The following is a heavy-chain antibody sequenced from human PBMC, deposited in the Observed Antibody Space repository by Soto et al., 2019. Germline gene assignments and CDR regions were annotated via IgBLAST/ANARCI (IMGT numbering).Heavy chain of an antibody. J-gene: IGHJ3*02. D-gene: IGHD3-22*01. CDR3: ARGDYYDTSGPFSDAFDI. Sequence: PGGSLRLSCAASGITFNNHALSWVRQAPGKGLEWVSGISGSGANTHYADSVKGRFTISRDNSKNTLSLQMNSLSPDDTAVYYCARGDYYDTSGPFSDAFDIWGRGTMVTVSS. CDR1: GITFNNHA. V-gene: IGHV3-23*01. CDR2: ISGSGANT.